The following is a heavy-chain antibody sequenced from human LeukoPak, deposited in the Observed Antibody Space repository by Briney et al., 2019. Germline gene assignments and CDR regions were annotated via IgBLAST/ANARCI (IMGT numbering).Heavy chain of an antibody. CDR3: ATDLKDSSGYYFGAFDI. Sequence: ASVTVSCKASGYSFTGYYIHWVRQAPGQGLEWMGWINPNSGGTNYAQKFQGRVTMTRDTSISTAYMELSRLRSDDTAVYYCATDLKDSSGYYFGAFDIWGQGTMVTVSS. J-gene: IGHJ3*02. D-gene: IGHD3-22*01. V-gene: IGHV1-2*02. CDR2: INPNSGGT. CDR1: GYSFTGYY.